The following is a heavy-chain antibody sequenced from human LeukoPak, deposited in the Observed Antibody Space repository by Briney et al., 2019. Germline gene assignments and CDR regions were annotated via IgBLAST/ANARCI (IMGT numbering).Heavy chain of an antibody. D-gene: IGHD4-23*01. J-gene: IGHJ3*02. CDR3: ARGGTAVIAPYAFDI. V-gene: IGHV4-59*01. CDR1: GGSISSYY. CDR2: IYYSGST. Sequence: ESGPGLVKPSETLSLTCTVSGGSISSYYWSWIRQPPGKGLEWIGYIYYSGSTNCNPSVKSRVAMSVDTSKKQFSLKLSSLTAADTAVYYCARGGTAVIAPYAFDIWGQGTMVTVSS.